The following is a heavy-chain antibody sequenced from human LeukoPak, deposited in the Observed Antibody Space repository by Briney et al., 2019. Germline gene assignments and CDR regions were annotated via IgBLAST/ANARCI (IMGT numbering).Heavy chain of an antibody. CDR3: ARRGDGGYNSGFDY. CDR2: IYHFGST. CDR1: GYSIGSGYY. V-gene: IGHV4-38-2*01. J-gene: IGHJ4*02. Sequence: SETLSLTFAVAGYSIGSGYYWGWIRQPPGKGLEWIGSIYHFGSTYYNPSLKSPVTISVDTSKNQFSLKLSSVTAADTAVYYCARRGDGGYNSGFDYWGQGTLVTVSS. D-gene: IGHD5-24*01.